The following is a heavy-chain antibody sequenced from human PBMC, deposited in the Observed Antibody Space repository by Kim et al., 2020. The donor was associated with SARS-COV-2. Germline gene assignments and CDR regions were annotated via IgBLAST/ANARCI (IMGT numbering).Heavy chain of an antibody. CDR1: GFTFSRYA. D-gene: IGHD5-18*01. CDR3: ARADVDTTKAYFFDN. CDR2: ISYDEGNK. J-gene: IGHJ4*01. V-gene: IGHV3-30*04. Sequence: GGSLRLSCAAFGFTFSRYAMHWVRQAPGKGLEWVAVISYDEGNKYYADSVTGRFTISRDNSKNTLFLQMSSLGDDDTAVYYCARADVDTTKAYFFDNWG.